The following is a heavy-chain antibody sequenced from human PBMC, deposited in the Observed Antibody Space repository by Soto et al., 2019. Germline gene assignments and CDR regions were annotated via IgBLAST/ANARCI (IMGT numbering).Heavy chain of an antibody. CDR2: IIPMSGTA. J-gene: IGHJ6*02. V-gene: IGHV1-69*01. CDR1: GGTFSSYA. Sequence: QVQLVQSGAEVQKPGSSVKVSCKASGGTFSSYAISWVRQAPGQGLEWMGGIIPMSGTANYAQKFQGRVTITADESTSTAYMELSSMRSEDTAVYYCARSQGGSPSLEIYYYYYYGMDVWGQGTTVTVSS. CDR3: ARSQGGSPSLEIYYYYYYGMDV. D-gene: IGHD2-2*01.